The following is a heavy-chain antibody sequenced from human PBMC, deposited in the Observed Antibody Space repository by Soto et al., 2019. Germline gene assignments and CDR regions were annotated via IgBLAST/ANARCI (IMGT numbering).Heavy chain of an antibody. J-gene: IGHJ5*02. D-gene: IGHD6-19*01. CDR3: ARDSSGWYVNWFDP. Sequence: QVQLVQSGAEVKTPGSSVKVSRKASGGTFSSYTISWVRQAPGQGLEWMGRIIPILGIANYAQKFQGRVTITADKSTSTAYMELSSLRSEDTAVYYCARDSSGWYVNWFDPWGQGTLVTVSS. V-gene: IGHV1-69*08. CDR2: IIPILGIA. CDR1: GGTFSSYT.